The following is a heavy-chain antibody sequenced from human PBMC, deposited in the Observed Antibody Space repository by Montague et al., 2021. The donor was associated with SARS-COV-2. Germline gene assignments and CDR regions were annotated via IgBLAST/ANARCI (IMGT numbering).Heavy chain of an antibody. CDR3: ARGRGRDYGDSFDY. V-gene: IGHV3-30*19. CDR1: GFSLTNHG. J-gene: IGHJ4*02. D-gene: IGHD4-17*01. Sequence: SLRLSCAASGFSLTNHGIHWVRQAPGKGLEWVAVVSYDGINKYYADSVKGRFTISRDNSKNTLFLQMNSLRAEDTAFYYCARGRGRDYGDSFDYWGQGTLVTVSS. CDR2: VSYDGINK.